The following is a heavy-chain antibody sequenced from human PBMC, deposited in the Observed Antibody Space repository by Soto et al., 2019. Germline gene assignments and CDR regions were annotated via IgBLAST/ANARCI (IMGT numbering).Heavy chain of an antibody. CDR1: GGTFSSYA. Sequence: QVQLVQSGAEVKKPGSSVKVSCKASGGTFSSYAISWVRQAPGQGLEWMGGIIPIFGTANYAQKFQGRVTITADESTSTDYMELSSLRSEDTDGYYCARYYYGDYCFDYWGQGTLVTVSS. D-gene: IGHD4-17*01. CDR2: IIPIFGTA. V-gene: IGHV1-69*01. J-gene: IGHJ4*02. CDR3: ARYYYGDYCFDY.